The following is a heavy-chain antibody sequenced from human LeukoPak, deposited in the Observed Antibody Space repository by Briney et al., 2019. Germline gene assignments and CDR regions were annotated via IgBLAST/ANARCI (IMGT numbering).Heavy chain of an antibody. CDR3: ARDHTIFGVVTSGCFQH. Sequence: GASVKVSCKASGYTFTSYYMHWVRQAPGQGLEWMGIINPSGGSTSYAQKFQGRVTMTRDTSTSTVYMELSSLRSEDTAVYYCARDHTIFGVVTSGCFQHWGQGTLVTVFS. CDR2: INPSGGST. J-gene: IGHJ1*01. V-gene: IGHV1-46*01. D-gene: IGHD3-3*01. CDR1: GYTFTSYY.